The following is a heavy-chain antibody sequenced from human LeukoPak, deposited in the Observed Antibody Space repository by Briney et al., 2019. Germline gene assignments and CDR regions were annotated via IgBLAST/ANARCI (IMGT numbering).Heavy chain of an antibody. CDR3: ARHFSGAAAPLPFDY. D-gene: IGHD6-13*01. V-gene: IGHV4-59*08. CDR2: IYSSGHT. Sequence: SETLSLTCTVSGGSISNYYWSWLRQPPRRGLEWIGYIYSSGHTNYNPSLKNRDTISVDTSKNQFSLNLTSVTAADTAVYYCARHFSGAAAPLPFDYWGQGTLVTVSS. CDR1: GGSISNYY. J-gene: IGHJ4*02.